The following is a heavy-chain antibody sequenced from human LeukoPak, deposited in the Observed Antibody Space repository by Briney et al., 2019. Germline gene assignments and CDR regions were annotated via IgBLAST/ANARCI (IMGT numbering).Heavy chain of an antibody. Sequence: ASVKVSCKASGYTFTSYGISWVRQAPGQGLEWMGWISAYNGNTNYAQKFQGRVTITADESTSTAYMELSSLRSEDTAVYYCARAEYDSPHYYYYGMDVWGQGTTVTVSS. CDR2: ISAYNGNT. V-gene: IGHV1-18*01. J-gene: IGHJ6*02. D-gene: IGHD1-1*01. CDR3: ARAEYDSPHYYYYGMDV. CDR1: GYTFTSYG.